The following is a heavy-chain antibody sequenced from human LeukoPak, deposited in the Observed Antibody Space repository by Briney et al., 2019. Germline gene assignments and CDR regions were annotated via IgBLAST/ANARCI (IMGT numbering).Heavy chain of an antibody. D-gene: IGHD5-24*01. CDR1: GFTFSDYY. Sequence: PGGSLRLSCAASGFTFSDYYMSWIRQAPGKGLEWVSYISSSSSYTNYADSVKGRFTISRDNAKNSLYLQMNSLRAEGAAVYYCARPHRDGYPRYYFDYWGQGTLVTVSS. V-gene: IGHV3-11*03. CDR2: ISSSSSYT. J-gene: IGHJ4*02. CDR3: ARPHRDGYPRYYFDY.